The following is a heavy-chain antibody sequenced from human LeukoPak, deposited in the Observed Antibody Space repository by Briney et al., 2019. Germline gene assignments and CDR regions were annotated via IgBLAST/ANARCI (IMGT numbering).Heavy chain of an antibody. V-gene: IGHV3-30*02. CDR2: IRYDGINT. CDR3: AKEGDSYGSGSYRDGFDI. J-gene: IGHJ3*02. CDR1: GFTFSTHG. Sequence: GGSLRLSCAASGFTFSTHGMHWVRQAPGKGLEWVAFIRYDGINTYYADSVKGRFTISRDSFKNTLYLQMNSLRPEDTAVYYCAKEGDSYGSGSYRDGFDIWGQGTRATVSS. D-gene: IGHD3-10*01.